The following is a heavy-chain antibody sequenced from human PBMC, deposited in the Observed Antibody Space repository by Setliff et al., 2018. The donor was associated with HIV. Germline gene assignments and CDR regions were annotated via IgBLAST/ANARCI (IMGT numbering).Heavy chain of an antibody. CDR1: GFTFSNAW. V-gene: IGHV3-15*01. J-gene: IGHJ4*02. CDR3: TTDYGYDSSGYPNYFDY. CDR2: TKSKTDGGTT. D-gene: IGHD3-22*01. Sequence: GESLKISCAASGFTFSNAWMSWVRQAPGKGLEWVGRTKSKTDGGTTDYAAPVKGRFTISRDDSKNTLYLQMNSLKTEDTAVYYCTTDYGYDSSGYPNYFDYWGQGTLVTVSS.